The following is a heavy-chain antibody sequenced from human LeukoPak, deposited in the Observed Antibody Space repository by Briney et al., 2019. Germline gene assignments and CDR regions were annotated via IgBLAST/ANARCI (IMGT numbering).Heavy chain of an antibody. D-gene: IGHD3-10*01. V-gene: IGHV4-4*02. CDR1: GGSISSSNW. CDR3: ARYASGSYYWFDP. Sequence: PSGTLSLTCAVSGGSISSSNWWSWVRQPPGKGLEWIGEIYHSGSTNYNPSLKSRVTISVDKSKSQFSLKLSSVTTADTALYYCARYASGSYYWFDPWGQGTLVTVSS. CDR2: IYHSGST. J-gene: IGHJ5*02.